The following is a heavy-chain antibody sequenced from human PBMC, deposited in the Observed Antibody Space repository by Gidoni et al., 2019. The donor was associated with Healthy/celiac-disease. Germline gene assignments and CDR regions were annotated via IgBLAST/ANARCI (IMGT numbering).Heavy chain of an antibody. CDR1: GFTVEEYA. V-gene: IGHV3-9*01. CDR2: ISWNSGSI. J-gene: IGHJ6*03. CDR3: AKEIIHRTVAGYYSYYYMDV. Sequence: EVQLVESGGGLVQPGGSMRLYCAASGFTVEEYAMQWVRQAPGKGLEWVSGISWNSGSIGYADSVKDRFTISSDNAKNSLYLQMNSLRAEDPALYYCAKEIIHRTVAGYYSYYYMDVWGKGTTVTVSS. D-gene: IGHD6-19*01.